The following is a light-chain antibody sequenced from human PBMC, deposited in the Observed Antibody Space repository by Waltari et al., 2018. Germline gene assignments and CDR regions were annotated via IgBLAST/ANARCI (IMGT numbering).Light chain of an antibody. J-gene: IGKJ2*01. Sequence: DIVMTQSPLSLPVTPGEPASISCRSSQSLLHDNGCNYLDWYLQKPGQSPQLLIYLGSDRASGVPDRFSGSGSGTDFTLKITRVEAEDVGVYYCMQTLQTPYTFGQGTKLEIK. CDR1: QSLLHDNGCNY. CDR2: LGS. V-gene: IGKV2-28*01. CDR3: MQTLQTPYT.